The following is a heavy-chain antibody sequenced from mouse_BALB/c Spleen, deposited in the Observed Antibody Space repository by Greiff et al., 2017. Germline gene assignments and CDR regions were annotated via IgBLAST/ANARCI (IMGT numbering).Heavy chain of an antibody. V-gene: IGHV5-17*02. J-gene: IGHJ3*01. D-gene: IGHD2-1*01. CDR1: GFTFSSFG. CDR2: ISSGSSTI. CDR3: ARYGNYGFAY. Sequence: DVMLVESGGGLVQPGGSRKLSCAASGFTFSSFGMHWVRQAPEKGLEWVAYISSGSSTIYYADTVKGRFTISRDNPKNTLFLQMTSLRSEDTAMYYCARYGNYGFAYWGQGTLVTVSA.